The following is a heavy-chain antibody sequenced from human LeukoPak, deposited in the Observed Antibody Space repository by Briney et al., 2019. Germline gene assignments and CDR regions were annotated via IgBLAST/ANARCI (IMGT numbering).Heavy chain of an antibody. D-gene: IGHD2-2*01. CDR1: GESFTTFY. J-gene: IGHJ5*02. Sequence: SETLSLTCAVYGESFTTFYWGWIRQTPGKGLEWIGEINHTGSTNYNPSLKSRVTISIDTSKNQFSLRLSSVTAADTAVYYCAREVDAAAAYNWFDPWGQGTLVTVSS. CDR3: AREVDAAAAYNWFDP. CDR2: INHTGST. V-gene: IGHV4-34*01.